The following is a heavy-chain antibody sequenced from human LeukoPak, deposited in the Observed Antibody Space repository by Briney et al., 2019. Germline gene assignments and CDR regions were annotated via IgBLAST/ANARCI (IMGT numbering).Heavy chain of an antibody. CDR1: GGSISSYY. CDR3: ARVPGSHSRERYCSSTSCSLYYYYYMDV. V-gene: IGHV4-59*01. D-gene: IGHD2-2*01. J-gene: IGHJ6*03. Sequence: SETLSLACTVSGGSISSYYWSWIRQPPGKGLEWIGYIYYSGSTNYNPSLKSRVTISVDTSKNQFSLKLSSVTAADTAVYYCARVPGSHSRERYCSSTSCSLYYYYYMDVWGKGTTVTVSS. CDR2: IYYSGST.